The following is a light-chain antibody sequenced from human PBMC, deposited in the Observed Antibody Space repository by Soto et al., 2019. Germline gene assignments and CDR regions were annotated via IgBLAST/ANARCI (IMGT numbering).Light chain of an antibody. Sequence: QSVLTQPPLVSGAPGQRVTISCTGSSSNIGAGYDVHWYQQLPGTAPKVLIYGNSNRPAGVPDRFSGSKSGTSASLAITGLQAEDEADYYCQSYDSSLSGSVVFGGGTKLTVL. CDR1: SSNIGAGYD. CDR2: GNS. J-gene: IGLJ2*01. V-gene: IGLV1-40*01. CDR3: QSYDSSLSGSVV.